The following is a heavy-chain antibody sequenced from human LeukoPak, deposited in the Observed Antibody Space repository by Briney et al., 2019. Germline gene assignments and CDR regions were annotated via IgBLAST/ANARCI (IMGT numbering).Heavy chain of an antibody. D-gene: IGHD3-22*01. CDR3: ARHRYYYDSSGHPGDY. J-gene: IGHJ4*02. CDR2: IYPGDSDT. V-gene: IGHV5-51*01. CDR1: GYSFTSYW. Sequence: ESLKISCKGSGYSFTSYWIGWVRQMPGKGLEWMGIIYPGDSDTRYSPSFQGQVTISADKSISTAYLQWSSLKASDTAMYYCARHRYYYDSSGHPGDYWGQGTLVTVSS.